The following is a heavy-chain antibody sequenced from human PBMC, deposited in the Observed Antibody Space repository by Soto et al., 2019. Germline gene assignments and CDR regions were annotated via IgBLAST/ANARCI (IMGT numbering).Heavy chain of an antibody. V-gene: IGHV1-69*01. CDR1: GGTFSSYA. D-gene: IGHD3-10*01. J-gene: IGHJ4*02. CDR3: ARGLTPPMVRGVTLDY. Sequence: QVQLVQSGAEVKKPGSSVKVSCKASGGTFSSYAISWVRQAPVQGLEWMGGIIPIFGTANYAQKFQGRVTITADESTSTAYMELSSLRSEDTAVYYCARGLTPPMVRGVTLDYWGQGTLLTVSS. CDR2: IIPIFGTA.